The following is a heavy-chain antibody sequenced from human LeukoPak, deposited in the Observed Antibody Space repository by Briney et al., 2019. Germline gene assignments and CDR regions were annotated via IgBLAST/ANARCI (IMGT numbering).Heavy chain of an antibody. CDR1: GYTFISYG. CDR3: ASMSGYYPSYYFDY. V-gene: IGHV1-18*01. Sequence: ASVTVSCTASGYTFISYGITWVRQAPGQGLEWLGWISAYNGNIDYAQKLQGRVTLTTDTSASTAYMEVRSLRSDDTAVYYCASMSGYYPSYYFDYWGQGTLVTVSS. D-gene: IGHD3-3*01. CDR2: ISAYNGNI. J-gene: IGHJ4*02.